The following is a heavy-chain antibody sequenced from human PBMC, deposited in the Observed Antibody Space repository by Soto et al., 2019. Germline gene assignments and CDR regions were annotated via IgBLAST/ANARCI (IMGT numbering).Heavy chain of an antibody. D-gene: IGHD2-15*01. CDR1: GCIFSESG. V-gene: IGHV3-64D*06. CDR2: VSTSGRST. CDR3: VKQAHGLDGVAFDY. J-gene: IGHJ4*02. Sequence: GGSLRLCCSSSGCIFSESGRCWVRQVPGKGLEAISAVSTSGRSTYYADSVKDRFTISRDNSKNTLFLQMGSLRPEDTAIYYCVKQAHGLDGVAFDYWGQGTQVTVSS.